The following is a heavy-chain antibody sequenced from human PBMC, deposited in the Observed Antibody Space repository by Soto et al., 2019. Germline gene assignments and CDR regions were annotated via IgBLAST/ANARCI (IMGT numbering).Heavy chain of an antibody. D-gene: IGHD3-22*01. V-gene: IGHV1-69*13. CDR3: ARVRGYYDSSGYYYGSGYYYGMDV. CDR1: GGTFSSYA. J-gene: IGHJ6*02. CDR2: IIPIFGTA. Sequence: SVKVSCKASGGTFSSYAISWVRQALGQGLEWMGGIIPIFGTANYAQKFQGRVTITADESTSTAYMELSSLRSEDTAVYYCARVRGYYDSSGYYYGSGYYYGMDVWGQGTTVTVSS.